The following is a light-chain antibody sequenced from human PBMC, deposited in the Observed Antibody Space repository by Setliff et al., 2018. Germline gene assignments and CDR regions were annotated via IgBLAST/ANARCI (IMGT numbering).Light chain of an antibody. CDR1: SSDVGGYNY. CDR3: QVWDSGSEHYV. V-gene: IGLV2-14*03. Sequence: QSVLTQPASVSGSPGQSITISCTGTSSDVGGYNYVSWYQQHPGKAPKLMIYDVSNRPSGVSNRFSGSKSGNTASLTISRVEAGDEADYYCQVWDSGSEHYVFGTGTKV. CDR2: DVS. J-gene: IGLJ1*01.